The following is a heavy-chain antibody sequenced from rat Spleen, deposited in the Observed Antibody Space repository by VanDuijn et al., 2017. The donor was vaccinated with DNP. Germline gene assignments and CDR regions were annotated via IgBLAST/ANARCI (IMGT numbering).Heavy chain of an antibody. CDR2: VSYDGSST. D-gene: IGHD1-4*01. J-gene: IGHJ2*01. V-gene: IGHV5-31*01. CDR1: GFTSSSYW. CDR3: TRGSSLPGYLDY. Sequence: EVQLVESGGGLVQPGRSLKLSCVASGFTSSSYWMYWIRQAPGKGLEWVATVSYDGSSTYYRDSVKGRFTISRDNGESSLYLQMNSLWSEDTATYYCTRGSSLPGYLDYWGQGVLVTVSS.